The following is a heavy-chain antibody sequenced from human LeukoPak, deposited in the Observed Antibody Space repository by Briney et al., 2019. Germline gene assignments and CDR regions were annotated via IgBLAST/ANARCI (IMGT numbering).Heavy chain of an antibody. CDR2: IKSDGST. V-gene: IGHV3-74*01. CDR3: ARAPSEIGGYYPEYFRH. J-gene: IGHJ1*01. CDR1: GFTFSTYA. D-gene: IGHD3-22*01. Sequence: GGSLRLSCAASGFTFSTYAMSWVRQAPGKGLVWVSRIKSDGSTNYADSVKGRFTISRDNAKNTVSLQMNSLRAEDTGVYYCARAPSEIGGYYPEYFRHWGQGTLVTVSS.